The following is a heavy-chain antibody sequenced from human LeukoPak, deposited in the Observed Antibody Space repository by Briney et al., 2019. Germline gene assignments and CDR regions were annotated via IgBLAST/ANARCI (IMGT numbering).Heavy chain of an antibody. V-gene: IGHV1-69*04. CDR2: IIPILGMA. CDR1: GGTFSSYA. D-gene: IGHD1-26*01. Sequence: SVKVSCKASGGTFSSYAISWVRQAPGQGLEWMGRIIPILGMANYAQKFQGRVTITADKSTSTAYMELSSLRSEDTAVYYCARSPALSYEAYYFDYWGQGTLVTVSS. CDR3: ARSPALSYEAYYFDY. J-gene: IGHJ4*02.